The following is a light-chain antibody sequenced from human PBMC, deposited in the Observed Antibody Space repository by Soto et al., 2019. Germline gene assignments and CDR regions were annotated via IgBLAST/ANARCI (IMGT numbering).Light chain of an antibody. Sequence: QSALTQPASVSASPGQSITISCTGTSSDVGGYKFVSWYQHHPGKAPKLMIYEVNNRPSGVSNRFSGSKSGNTASLTISGLQPEDEADYYCLSYTSANTSYVFGTGTKVTVL. CDR2: EVN. V-gene: IGLV2-14*01. CDR3: LSYTSANTSYV. J-gene: IGLJ1*01. CDR1: SSDVGGYKF.